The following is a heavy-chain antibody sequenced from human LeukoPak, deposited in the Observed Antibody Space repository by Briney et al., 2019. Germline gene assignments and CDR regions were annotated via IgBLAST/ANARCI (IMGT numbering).Heavy chain of an antibody. CDR2: IYTSGST. D-gene: IGHD5-18*01. V-gene: IGHV4-61*02. CDR3: ARSGYSYGFDY. Sequence: SETLSLTCTVSGGSISSGSYCWSWIRQPAGNGLEWIGRIYTSGSTNYNPSLKSRVTISVDTSKNQFSLKLSSVTAADTAVYYCARSGYSYGFDYWSQGTLVTVSS. J-gene: IGHJ4*02. CDR1: GGSISSGSYC.